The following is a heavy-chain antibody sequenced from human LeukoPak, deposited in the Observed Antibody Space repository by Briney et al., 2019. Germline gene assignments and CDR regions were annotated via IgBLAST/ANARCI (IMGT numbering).Heavy chain of an antibody. CDR1: GFTFSSYW. Sequence: GGSLRLSCAASGFTFSSYWVHWVRQAPGKGLVWVSRINSDGSSTSYADSVKGRFTISRDNAKNTLYLQMNSLRAEDTAVYYCARGNVVVVAATRVWYYYYMDVWGKGTTVTVSS. CDR2: INSDGSST. V-gene: IGHV3-74*01. D-gene: IGHD2-15*01. CDR3: ARGNVVVVAATRVWYYYYMDV. J-gene: IGHJ6*03.